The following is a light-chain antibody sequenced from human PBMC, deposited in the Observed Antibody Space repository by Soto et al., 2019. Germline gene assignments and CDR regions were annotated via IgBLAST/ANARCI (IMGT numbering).Light chain of an antibody. J-gene: IGKJ1*01. CDR3: QQAKNFPWT. CDR2: AAS. Sequence: DIQMAQSPSSVSASVGDRVTITCRASQGISCSLAWYQQRPGKAPKLLIYAASNLQNEVPSRFSGSGSGTDFTLTISSLQPEDFATYYCQQAKNFPWTFGQGTRVEIK. CDR1: QGISCS. V-gene: IGKV1-12*01.